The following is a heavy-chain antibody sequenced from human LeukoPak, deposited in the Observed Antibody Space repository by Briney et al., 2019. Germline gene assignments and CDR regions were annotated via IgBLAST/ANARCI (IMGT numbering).Heavy chain of an antibody. D-gene: IGHD1-26*01. CDR3: ARSVGATRGGFDY. CDR1: GYTFTSYY. J-gene: IGHJ4*02. CDR2: INPSGGST. V-gene: IGHV1-46*01. Sequence: ASVTVSCKASGYTFTSYYMHWVRQAPGQGLEWMGIINPSGGSTSYAQKFQGRVTMTRDMSTSTVYMELSSLRSEDTAVYYCARSVGATRGGFDYWGQGTLVTVSS.